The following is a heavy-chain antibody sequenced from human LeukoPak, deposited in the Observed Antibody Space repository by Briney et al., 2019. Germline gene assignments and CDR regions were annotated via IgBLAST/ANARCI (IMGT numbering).Heavy chain of an antibody. Sequence: TSETLSLTCTVSGGSISSGGYYWSWIRQPPGKGLEWTGYIYHSGNTYYKPSLRSRVTISVDRSKNQFSLRLNSVTAADTAVYYCAGGIGGGVIVHDAFDIWGQGTMVTVSS. CDR2: IYHSGNT. V-gene: IGHV4-30-2*01. CDR3: AGGIGGGVIVHDAFDI. J-gene: IGHJ3*02. CDR1: GGSISSGGYY. D-gene: IGHD3-16*02.